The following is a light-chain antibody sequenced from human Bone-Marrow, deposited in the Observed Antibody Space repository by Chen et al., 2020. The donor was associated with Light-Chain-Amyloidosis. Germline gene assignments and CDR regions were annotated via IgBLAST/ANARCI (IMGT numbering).Light chain of an antibody. CDR1: QNIGNY. CDR3: QHCYSTPRT. CDR2: AAS. V-gene: IGKV1-39*01. Sequence: DIQMTQSPSSLPASVGDKVTITCRASQNIGNYLNWYQQKPGKAPKFLISAASSLQSGVPSRFSGSGSGTDFTLTISSLEPEDFATYFCQHCYSTPRTFGGGTKVEIK. J-gene: IGKJ4*01.